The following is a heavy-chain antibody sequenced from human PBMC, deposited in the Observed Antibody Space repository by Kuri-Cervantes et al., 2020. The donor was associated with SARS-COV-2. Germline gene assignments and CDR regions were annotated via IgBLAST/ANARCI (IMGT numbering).Heavy chain of an antibody. CDR2: INHSGST. Sequence: SQTLSLTCAVYGGSFSGYYWSWIRQPPGKGLEWIGEINHSGSTNYNPSLKSRVTISVDRSKNQFSLKLSSVTAADTAVYYCARDGSGGDADYWGQGTLVTVSS. V-gene: IGHV4-34*01. D-gene: IGHD2-15*01. CDR1: GGSFSGYY. CDR3: ARDGSGGDADY. J-gene: IGHJ4*02.